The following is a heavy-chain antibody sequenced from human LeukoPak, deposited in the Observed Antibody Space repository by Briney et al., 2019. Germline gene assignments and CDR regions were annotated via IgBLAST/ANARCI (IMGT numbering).Heavy chain of an antibody. CDR3: ARRGYQLPPTFDY. D-gene: IGHD2-2*01. CDR1: GGSFSGYY. Sequence: SETLSLNCVVYGGSFSGYYWTWIRQPPGKGLEWIGSIYYSGSTYYNPSLKSRVTISVDTSKNQFSLKLSSVTAADTAVYYCARRGYQLPPTFDYWGQGTLVTVSS. V-gene: IGHV4-34*01. J-gene: IGHJ4*02. CDR2: IYYSGST.